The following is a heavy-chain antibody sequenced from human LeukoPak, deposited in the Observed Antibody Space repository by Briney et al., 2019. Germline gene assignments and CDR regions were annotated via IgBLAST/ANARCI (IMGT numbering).Heavy chain of an antibody. CDR2: ISYDGSNK. D-gene: IGHD3-10*01. CDR3: AKVTGYMVRGRTPIDY. CDR1: GFTFSSYA. V-gene: IGHV3-30*04. Sequence: PGRSLRLSCAASGFTFSSYAMHWVRQAPGKGLEWVAVISYDGSNKYYADSVKGRFTISRDNSKNTLYLQMNSLRAEDTAVYYCAKVTGYMVRGRTPIDYWGQGTLVTVSS. J-gene: IGHJ4*02.